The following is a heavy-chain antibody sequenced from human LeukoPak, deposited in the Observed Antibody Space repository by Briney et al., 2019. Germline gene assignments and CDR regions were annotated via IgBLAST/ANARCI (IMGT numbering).Heavy chain of an antibody. CDR2: IYYSGST. D-gene: IGHD1-26*01. CDR3: ARTRYSGRYGDYFGY. J-gene: IGHJ4*02. CDR1: GGSISSYY. V-gene: IGHV4-59*08. Sequence: SETLSLTCTVSGGSISSYYWSWIRQPPGKGLELIGYIYYSGSTNYNPSLKSRVTISVDTSKNQFSLKLSSVSAAETAVYYCARTRYSGRYGDYFGYWGQGTLVTVSS.